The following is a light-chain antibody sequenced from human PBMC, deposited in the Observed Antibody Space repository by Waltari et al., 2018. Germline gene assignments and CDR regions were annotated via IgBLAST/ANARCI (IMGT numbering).Light chain of an antibody. V-gene: IGLV3-1*01. J-gene: IGLJ1*01. CDR2: QDS. CDR3: QAWDSSTAV. CDR1: KLGDKY. Sequence: SYELTQTPSVSVSPGQTASITCSGDKLGDKYACWYQQKPGQSPVLVIYQDSKRPSGIPERFSGSNSGNTATLTISGTHAMDEADYYCQAWDSSTAVFGTGAKVTVL.